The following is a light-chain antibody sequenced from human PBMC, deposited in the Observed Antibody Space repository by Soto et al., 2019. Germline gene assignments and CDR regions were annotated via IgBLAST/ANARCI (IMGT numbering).Light chain of an antibody. V-gene: IGKV1-5*01. Sequence: DIQMTQSPSTLSASVGGRVTITCRASQSISSWLAWYQQKPGKAPKLLIFDASSLESGVPSRFSGSGYGTEFTLTIISLQPDDFATYYCQHYNRYPLTFGGGTKVEIK. CDR3: QHYNRYPLT. J-gene: IGKJ4*01. CDR2: DAS. CDR1: QSISSW.